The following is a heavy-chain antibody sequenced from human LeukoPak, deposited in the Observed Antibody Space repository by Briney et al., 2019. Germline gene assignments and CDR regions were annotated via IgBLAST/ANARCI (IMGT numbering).Heavy chain of an antibody. D-gene: IGHD2-2*01. CDR3: AKDGALSTSWYFYCDY. V-gene: IGHV3-23*01. J-gene: IGHJ4*02. CDR2: ITDSGDTT. CDR1: GFTFSSCS. Sequence: GGSLRLSCAASGFTFSSCSMNWVRQAPGKGLEWVSTITDSGDTTYSADSVKGRFTISRDNSKNTLYLQMNSLRAEDTAVYYCAKDGALSTSWYFYCDYWGQGTLVTVSS.